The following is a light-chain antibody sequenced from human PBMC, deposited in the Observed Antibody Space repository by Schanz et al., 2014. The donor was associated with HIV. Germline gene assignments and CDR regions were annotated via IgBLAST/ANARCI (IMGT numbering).Light chain of an antibody. J-gene: IGLJ2*01. V-gene: IGLV1-40*01. Sequence: QSVLTQPPSVSGAPGQRVTISCAGSSSNIGAGYDVHWYHHLPGSAPKLLISGNNNRPSGVPDRYSGSKSDTSASLAITGLQAEDEADYYCAAWDDSLSGVVFGGGTKLTVL. CDR2: GNN. CDR3: AAWDDSLSGVV. CDR1: SSNIGAGYD.